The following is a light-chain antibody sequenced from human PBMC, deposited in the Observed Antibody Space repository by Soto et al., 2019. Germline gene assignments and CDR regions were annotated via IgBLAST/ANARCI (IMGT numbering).Light chain of an antibody. J-gene: IGKJ4*01. Sequence: EIVLTQSPGTLSLSPGERATLSCRASQSVGRNYLAWYQQKPGQAPRLLIHAASSRATGIPDTFSGSGSETDFTLTISSLEPEDFAVYYCQQYAESPLTFGGGTKVEIK. V-gene: IGKV3-20*01. CDR1: QSVGRNY. CDR3: QQYAESPLT. CDR2: AAS.